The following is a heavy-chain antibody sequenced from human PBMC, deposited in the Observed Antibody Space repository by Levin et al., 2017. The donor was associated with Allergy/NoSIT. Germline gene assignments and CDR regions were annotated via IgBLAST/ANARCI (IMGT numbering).Heavy chain of an antibody. D-gene: IGHD1-26*01. J-gene: IGHJ4*02. CDR1: GGSFSGYS. CDR2: VNHSGST. CDR3: ARGVGIGVLPGAVEDLYFDY. V-gene: IGHV4-34*01. Sequence: SQTLSLTCAVYGGSFSGYSWTWIRQPPGKGLEWIGEVNHSGSTYYNPSLKSRVTISMDTSKNQFSLRLRSVTATDTAVYYCARGVGIGVLPGAVEDLYFDYWGQGALVTVSS.